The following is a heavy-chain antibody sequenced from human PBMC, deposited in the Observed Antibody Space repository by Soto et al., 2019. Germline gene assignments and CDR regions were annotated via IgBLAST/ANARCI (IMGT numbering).Heavy chain of an antibody. CDR3: ARGTYGGTSFVLDY. V-gene: IGHV4-30-4*08. CDR1: GGSISSGGYY. J-gene: IGHJ4*02. D-gene: IGHD2-15*01. CDR2: IYYSGST. Sequence: SETLSLTCTVSGGSISSGGYYWSWIRQHPGKGLEWIGYIYYSGSTYYNPSLKSRVTISGDTPKNQFSLKLSSVTAADTAVYYCARGTYGGTSFVLDYWGQGTLVTVSS.